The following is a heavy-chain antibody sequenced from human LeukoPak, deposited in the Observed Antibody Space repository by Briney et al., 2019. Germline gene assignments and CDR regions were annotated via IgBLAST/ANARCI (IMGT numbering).Heavy chain of an antibody. J-gene: IGHJ4*02. CDR3: TRAVGILPRLFDY. V-gene: IGHV4-38-2*02. CDR1: GYSISSGFY. Sequence: SETLSLTCTVSGYSISSGFYWGWIRQPPGKGLEWIGSIYHSGSTYYNPALKSRVTISVDTSKNQFSLKLSPVTAADTAVYYCTRAVGILPRLFDYWGQGTLGTVSS. CDR2: IYHSGST. D-gene: IGHD2/OR15-2a*01.